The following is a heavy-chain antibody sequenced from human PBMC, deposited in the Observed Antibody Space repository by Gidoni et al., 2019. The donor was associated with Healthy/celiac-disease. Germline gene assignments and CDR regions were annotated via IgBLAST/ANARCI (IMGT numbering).Heavy chain of an antibody. J-gene: IGHJ4*02. CDR1: GFTFSSYW. CDR2: IKQDGSEK. D-gene: IGHD3-22*01. V-gene: IGHV3-7*04. Sequence: EVQLVESGGGLVQPGGSLRLSCAASGFTFSSYWMSWVRQAPGKGLEWVANIKQDGSEKYYVDSVKGRFTISRDNAKNSLYLQMNSLRAEDTAVYYCARERGWYDSSGYYHTPAYWGQGTLVTVSS. CDR3: ARERGWYDSSGYYHTPAY.